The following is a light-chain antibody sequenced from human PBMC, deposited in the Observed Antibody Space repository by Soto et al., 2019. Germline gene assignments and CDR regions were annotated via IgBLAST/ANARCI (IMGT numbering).Light chain of an antibody. CDR1: SSDVGGYNY. CDR2: DVS. Sequence: QSALTQPASVSGSPGQSITISCTGTSSDVGGYNYVSWYQQHPGKAPKLMIYDVSNRPSGVSNRFSGSKSGNTASLNISGLQAEDEADYYCSSYTSSSTRVVFGGGTQLTVL. J-gene: IGLJ2*01. CDR3: SSYTSSSTRVV. V-gene: IGLV2-14*01.